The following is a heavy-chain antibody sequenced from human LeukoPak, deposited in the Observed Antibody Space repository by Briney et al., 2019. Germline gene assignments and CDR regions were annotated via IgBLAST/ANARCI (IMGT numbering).Heavy chain of an antibody. CDR1: GFTFSSYA. J-gene: IGHJ5*02. V-gene: IGHV3-23*01. D-gene: IGHD3-3*01. Sequence: PGGSLRLSCAASGFTFSSYAMSWVRQAPGKGLEWVSAISGSGGSTYYADSVKGRFTISRDNSKNTLYLQMNSLRAEDTAVYYCAKDNYDFWSGPGAHWFDPWGQGTLVTVSS. CDR2: ISGSGGST. CDR3: AKDNYDFWSGPGAHWFDP.